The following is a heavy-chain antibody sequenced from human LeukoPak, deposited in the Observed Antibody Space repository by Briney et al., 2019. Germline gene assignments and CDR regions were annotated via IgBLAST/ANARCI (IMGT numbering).Heavy chain of an antibody. V-gene: IGHV1-2*02. CDR1: GYTFTGYY. CDR2: INPNSGGT. Sequence: GASVKVSCKASGYTFTGYYMHWVRQAPGQGLEWMGWINPNSGGTNYAQKFQGRVTMTRDTSISTAYMELSRLRSDDTAVYYCARVRLLWFGGDAFDIWGQGTMVTVSS. D-gene: IGHD3-10*01. CDR3: ARVRLLWFGGDAFDI. J-gene: IGHJ3*02.